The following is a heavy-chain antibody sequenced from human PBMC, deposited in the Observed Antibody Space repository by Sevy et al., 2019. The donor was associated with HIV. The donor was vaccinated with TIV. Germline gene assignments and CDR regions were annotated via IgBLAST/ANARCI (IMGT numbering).Heavy chain of an antibody. Sequence: SETLSLTCTVSGGSISSGDYYWIWIRQPPGKGLEWIGYIYYSGSTNYNPSVKSRVTISVDRSKNQFSLKLNSVTAADTAVYYCARQYYYHSSAYYHRAFAIWGQGTMVTDSS. J-gene: IGHJ3*02. CDR2: IYYSGST. V-gene: IGHV4-30-4*01. CDR1: GGSISSGDYY. D-gene: IGHD3-22*01. CDR3: ARQYYYHSSAYYHRAFAI.